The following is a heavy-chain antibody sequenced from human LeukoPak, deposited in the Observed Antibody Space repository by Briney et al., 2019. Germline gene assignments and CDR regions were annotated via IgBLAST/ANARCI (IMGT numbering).Heavy chain of an antibody. V-gene: IGHV3-23*01. J-gene: IGHJ4*02. CDR3: ARDRERVLEN. CDR1: GFTFSNYA. CDR2: ISGSGGNT. Sequence: GGSLRLSCAASGFTFSNYAMSWVRQAPGKELEWVSAISGSGGNTYYADSVKGRFTISRDNSKNTLFLQMNSLRAEDTAVYYCARDRERVLENWGQGTLVTVSS. D-gene: IGHD6-25*01.